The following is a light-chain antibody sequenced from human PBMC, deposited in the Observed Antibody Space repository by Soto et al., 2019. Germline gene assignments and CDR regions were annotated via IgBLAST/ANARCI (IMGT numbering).Light chain of an antibody. Sequence: IVLTQSPATVSLSPGEIATLSCRASQSVSSHLAWYQQKPGQAPRLLIYDASNRATGIPARFSGSGSGTHFTLIISSLEPEDFAVYYCQQRSNWPLTFGGGSKVDIK. CDR2: DAS. CDR3: QQRSNWPLT. J-gene: IGKJ4*01. CDR1: QSVSSH. V-gene: IGKV3-11*01.